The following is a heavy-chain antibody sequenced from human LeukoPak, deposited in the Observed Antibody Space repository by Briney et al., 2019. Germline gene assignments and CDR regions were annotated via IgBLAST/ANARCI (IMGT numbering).Heavy chain of an antibody. D-gene: IGHD3-10*01. CDR3: ARSAYYYGSGRQIAASMAF. V-gene: IGHV4-34*01. Sequence: PSETLSLTCAVYGGSFSGYYWSWLRQPPGKGLEGIGGINHSGSTNYNPPLTSRVTISVDTSKNQFSLKLSSVTAADTAVYYCARSAYYYGSGRQIAASMAFCGKGTTVTVSS. CDR2: INHSGST. J-gene: IGHJ6*03. CDR1: GGSFSGYY.